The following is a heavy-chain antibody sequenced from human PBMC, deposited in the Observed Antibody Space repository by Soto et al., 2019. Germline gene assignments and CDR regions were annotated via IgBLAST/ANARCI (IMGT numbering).Heavy chain of an antibody. CDR1: GGSISSYY. Sequence: SETLSLTCTVSGGSISSYYWSWIRQPPGKGLEWIGYIYYSGSTNYNPSLKSRVTISVDTSKNQFSLKLSSVTAADTAVYYCAGDYYATKGYSLAPWGLGTLVTVSS. CDR3: AGDYYATKGYSLAP. J-gene: IGHJ5*02. CDR2: IYYSGST. V-gene: IGHV4-59*01. D-gene: IGHD3-10*01.